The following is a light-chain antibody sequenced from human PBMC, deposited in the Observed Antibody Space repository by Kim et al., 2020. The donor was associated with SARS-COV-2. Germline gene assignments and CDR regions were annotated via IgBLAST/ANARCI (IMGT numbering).Light chain of an antibody. CDR2: AAS. V-gene: IGKV1-39*01. Sequence: DIQMTQSPSSLSASVGDRVTITCRASQSVSNYVNWYQQKPGEAPKLLIYAASSLQSAVPSRFSGSGSGTDFSLTISRLQPEDFATYYCQQSYTSITFGQGTRLEIK. CDR1: QSVSNY. J-gene: IGKJ5*01. CDR3: QQSYTSIT.